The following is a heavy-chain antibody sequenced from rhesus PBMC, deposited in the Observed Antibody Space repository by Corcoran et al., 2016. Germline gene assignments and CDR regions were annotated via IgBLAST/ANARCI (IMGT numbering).Heavy chain of an antibody. CDR1: GGSVRSSNW. CDR2: MRCSSVSN. Sequence: VQLQESGPGLVKTSETLSLTCAVSGGSVRSSNWWSWLRQPPGNGLEWIGHMRCSSVSNYSNPALKSPGPNATDTAKNQSSRKLSSVTAADTAVEDWARDGSAWSLDDWGQGVLGT. V-gene: IGHV4-65*01. D-gene: IGHD6S26*01. CDR3: ARDGSAWSLDD. J-gene: IGHJ4*01.